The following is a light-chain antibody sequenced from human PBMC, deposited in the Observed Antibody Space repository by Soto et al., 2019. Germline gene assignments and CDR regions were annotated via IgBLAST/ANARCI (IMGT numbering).Light chain of an antibody. CDR3: QQRRSWPKVT. CDR2: DAS. V-gene: IGKV3-11*01. J-gene: IGKJ5*01. CDR1: QSVNSH. Sequence: EIVLTQSPATLSLSPGERVTLSCRTSQSVNSHLAWYQQKPGQAPRLLIYDASNRASGIPARFSGSGSGTDFTLTISSLEPEDFAVYYCQQRRSWPKVTFGQGTRLEIK.